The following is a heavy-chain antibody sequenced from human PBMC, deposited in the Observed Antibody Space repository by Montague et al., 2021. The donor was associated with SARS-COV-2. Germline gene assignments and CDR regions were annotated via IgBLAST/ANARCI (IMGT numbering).Heavy chain of an antibody. CDR3: ARHGKTRIAMIVVVIGYFDY. V-gene: IGHV4-39*01. CDR1: GRSISSSSYY. J-gene: IGHJ4*02. D-gene: IGHD3-22*01. CDR2: IYYSGST. Sequence: SDSLSLTRTVSGRSISSSSYYWGWIRQPPGKGLEWIGSIYYSGSTYYNPSLKSRVTISVDTSKNQFSLKLSSVTAADTAVYYCARHGKTRIAMIVVVIGYFDYWGQGTLVTVSS.